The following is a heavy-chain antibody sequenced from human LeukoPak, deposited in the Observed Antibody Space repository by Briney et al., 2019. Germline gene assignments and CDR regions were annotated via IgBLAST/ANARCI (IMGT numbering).Heavy chain of an antibody. CDR2: IYYSGST. CDR3: ARHDPIVGTPDAFDI. CDR1: GGSISSSSYY. J-gene: IGHJ3*02. V-gene: IGHV4-39*01. Sequence: PSETLSLTCTVSGGSISSSSYYWGWIRQPPGKGLEWIGSIYYSGSTDYNPSLKSRVTISLDTSKNQFSLNLTSVTAADTAVYYCARHDPIVGTPDAFDIWGQGTMVTVSS. D-gene: IGHD1-26*01.